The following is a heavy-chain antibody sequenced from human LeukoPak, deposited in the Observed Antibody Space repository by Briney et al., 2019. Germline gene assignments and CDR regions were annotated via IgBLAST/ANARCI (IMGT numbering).Heavy chain of an antibody. CDR2: ISHSATT. V-gene: IGHV4-30-2*01. D-gene: IGHD4-23*01. CDR3: AAGVVTPGY. J-gene: IGHJ4*02. CDR1: GGSLTTTSYY. Sequence: SQTLSLICTVSGGSLTTTSYYSSWIRQPRGKCLEWIGYISHSATTYYTPPLRGRVTISLDRSKNQFSLKLSSVTAADTAVYFCAAGVVTPGYWGQGTLVTVSS.